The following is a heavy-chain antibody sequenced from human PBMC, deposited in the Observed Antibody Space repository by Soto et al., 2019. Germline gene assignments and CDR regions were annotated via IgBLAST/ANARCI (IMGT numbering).Heavy chain of an antibody. V-gene: IGHV6-1*01. Sequence: TLSLTCAISGDSVSSNSSAWNWIRQSPSRGLEWLGRTYYRSKWYNDYAVSVKSRITINPDTSKNQFSLQLNSVTPEDTAVYYCARSLGVVINYYFDYWGQGTLVTVSS. CDR1: GDSVSSNSSA. D-gene: IGHD3-3*01. CDR2: TYYRSKWYN. CDR3: ARSLGVVINYYFDY. J-gene: IGHJ4*02.